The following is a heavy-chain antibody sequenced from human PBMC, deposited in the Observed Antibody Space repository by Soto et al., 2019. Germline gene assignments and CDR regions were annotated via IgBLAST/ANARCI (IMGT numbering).Heavy chain of an antibody. CDR2: INPSGGST. D-gene: IGHD3-3*01. Sequence: ASVKVPCKASGYTFTSYYMHWVRQAPGQGLEWMGIINPSGGSTSYAQKFQGRVTMNRDTSTSTVYMELSSLGSEDTAVYYCARVGSGSITIFGASFYYWGQGTLVT. V-gene: IGHV1-46*01. J-gene: IGHJ4*02. CDR3: ARVGSGSITIFGASFYY. CDR1: GYTFTSYY.